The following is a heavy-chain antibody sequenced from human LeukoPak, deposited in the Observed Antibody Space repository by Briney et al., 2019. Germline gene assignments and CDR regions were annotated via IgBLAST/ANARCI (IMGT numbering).Heavy chain of an antibody. CDR3: ARDLTTNNYYYYYMDV. V-gene: IGHV1-18*01. CDR1: GYTFTSYG. J-gene: IGHJ6*03. CDR2: ISAYNGNT. Sequence: GASVKVSCKASGYTFTSYGISWVRQAPGQGLEWMGWISAYNGNTNYAQKLQGRVTMTTDTSTSTAYMELRSLRSDDTAVYYCARDLTTNNYYYYYMDVWGKGTTVTVSS. D-gene: IGHD1-1*01.